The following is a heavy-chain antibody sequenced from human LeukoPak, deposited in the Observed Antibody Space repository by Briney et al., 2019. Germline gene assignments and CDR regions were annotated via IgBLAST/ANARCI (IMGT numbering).Heavy chain of an antibody. J-gene: IGHJ1*01. CDR3: ASLPKYTYDRRVN. D-gene: IGHD3-9*01. CDR1: GVPFRGYY. CDR2: ISHSGST. V-gene: IGHV4-34*01. Sequence: PSETLSLTCAVFGVPFRGYYWSWVRQPPNKGLEWIGEISHSGSTNYNPSLKTRGTMSIDTSKNQFSLNVTSVTAADTAMYYCASLPKYTYDRRVNWGQGTLVTVSS.